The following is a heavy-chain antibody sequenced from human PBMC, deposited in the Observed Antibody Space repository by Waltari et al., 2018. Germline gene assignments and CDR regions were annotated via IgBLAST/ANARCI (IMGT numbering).Heavy chain of an antibody. V-gene: IGHV1-8*01. D-gene: IGHD3-3*01. J-gene: IGHJ5*02. Sequence: QVQLVQSGAEVKKPGASVKVSCKASGYTFTSYDINWVRQATGQGLEWMGWMNPNSGNTGYAQKFQGRVTMTRNTSISTAYMELSSLRSEDTAVYYCARGTYYDFWSGPQGWGSWFDPWGQGTLVTVSS. CDR2: MNPNSGNT. CDR1: GYTFTSYD. CDR3: ARGTYYDFWSGPQGWGSWFDP.